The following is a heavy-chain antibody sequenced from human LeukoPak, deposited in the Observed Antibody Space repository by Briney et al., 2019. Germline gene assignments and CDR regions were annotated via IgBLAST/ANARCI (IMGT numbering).Heavy chain of an antibody. Sequence: GRSLRLSCAASGFTFSSYAMHWVRQAPGKVLEWVAVISYDGSNKYYADSVKGRFTISRDNSKNTLYLQMNSLRAEDTAVYYCARDREMATIWRIWYYFDYWGQGTLVTVSS. V-gene: IGHV3-30-3*01. D-gene: IGHD5-24*01. CDR2: ISYDGSNK. CDR3: ARDREMATIWRIWYYFDY. J-gene: IGHJ4*02. CDR1: GFTFSSYA.